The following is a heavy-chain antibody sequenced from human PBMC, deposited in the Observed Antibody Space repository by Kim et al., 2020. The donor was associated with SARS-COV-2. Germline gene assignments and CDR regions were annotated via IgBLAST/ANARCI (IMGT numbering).Heavy chain of an antibody. J-gene: IGHJ3*02. CDR1: GFTFSNAW. V-gene: IGHV3-15*01. CDR2: IKSKTDGGTT. CDR3: TTDTGGLYGDYVGCCGAFDI. Sequence: GGSLRLSCAASGFTFSNAWMSWVRQAPGKGLEWVGRIKSKTDGGTTDYAAPVKGRFTISRDDSKNTLYLQMNSLKTEDTAVYYCTTDTGGLYGDYVGCCGAFDIWGQGTMVTVSS. D-gene: IGHD4-17*01.